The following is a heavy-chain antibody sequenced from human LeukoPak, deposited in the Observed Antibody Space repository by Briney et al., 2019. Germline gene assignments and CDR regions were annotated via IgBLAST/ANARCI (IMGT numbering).Heavy chain of an antibody. J-gene: IGHJ4*02. D-gene: IGHD6-13*01. Sequence: ASVKVSCKASGYTFTGYYMHWVRQAPGQGLEWMGWINPNSGGTNYAQKSQGRVTMTRDTSISTAYMELSRLRSDDTAVYYCARVGSMGISSWYLSYWGQGTLVTVSS. CDR2: INPNSGGT. V-gene: IGHV1-2*02. CDR3: ARVGSMGISSWYLSY. CDR1: GYTFTGYY.